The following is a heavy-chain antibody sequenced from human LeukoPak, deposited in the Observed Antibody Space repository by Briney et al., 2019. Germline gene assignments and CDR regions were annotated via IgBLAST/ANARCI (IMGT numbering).Heavy chain of an antibody. J-gene: IGHJ3*01. CDR3: ARGSVELQRLDAFDV. CDR1: GFTFSSYS. CDR2: ISTISRHI. V-gene: IGHV3-21*01. D-gene: IGHD6-25*01. Sequence: GGSLRLSCAASGFTFSSYSIDWVRQAPGKGLEWVSSISTISRHIYYAGSVKGRFTISRDNAKNSLYLQMTSLRAEDTATYYCARGSVELQRLDAFDVWGQGTMVTVSS.